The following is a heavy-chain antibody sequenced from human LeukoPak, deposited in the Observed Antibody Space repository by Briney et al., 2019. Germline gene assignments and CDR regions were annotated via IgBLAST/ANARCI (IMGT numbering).Heavy chain of an antibody. CDR1: GFTFSSYW. CDR2: MKQDGREK. Sequence: PGGSLRLSCAASGFTFSSYWMSWVRQVPGKGLEWVANMKQDGREKYLVDSVKGRFTISRDNAKNSLFLQMNSLRAEDTAVYYCARDLSRSFSMIRGLIQHREFDFWGRGTLVTVSS. J-gene: IGHJ4*02. V-gene: IGHV3-7*01. D-gene: IGHD3-10*01. CDR3: ARDLSRSFSMIRGLIQHREFDF.